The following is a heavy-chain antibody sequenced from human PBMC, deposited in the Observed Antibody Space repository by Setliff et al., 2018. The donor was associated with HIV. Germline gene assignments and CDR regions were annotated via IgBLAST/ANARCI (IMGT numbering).Heavy chain of an antibody. CDR2: IYYSGST. CDR3: ARDRRGYYYGSGSCYMDV. J-gene: IGHJ6*03. V-gene: IGHV4-39*02. Sequence: SETLSLTCTVSGGSISSNNYFWGWIRQPPEKGLEWIGSIYYSGSTYYNPSLKSRVTISIDTSRNQFSLKLSSVTAADTAVYYCARDRRGYYYGSGSCYMDVWGTGTTVTVSS. D-gene: IGHD3-10*01. CDR1: GGSISSNNYF.